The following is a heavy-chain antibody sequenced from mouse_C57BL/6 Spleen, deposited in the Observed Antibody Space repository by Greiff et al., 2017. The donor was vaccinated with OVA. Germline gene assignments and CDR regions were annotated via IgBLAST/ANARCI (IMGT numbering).Heavy chain of an antibody. J-gene: IGHJ4*01. V-gene: IGHV5-12*01. CDR1: GFTFSDYY. D-gene: IGHD1-1*01. Sequence: EVQRVESGGGLVQPGGSLKLSCAASGFTFSDYYMYWVRQTPEKRLEWVAYISNGGGSTYYPDTVKGRFTISRDNAKNTLYLQMSRLKSEDTAMYYCARQDYGSPYYYAMDYWGQGTSVTVSS. CDR3: ARQDYGSPYYYAMDY. CDR2: ISNGGGST.